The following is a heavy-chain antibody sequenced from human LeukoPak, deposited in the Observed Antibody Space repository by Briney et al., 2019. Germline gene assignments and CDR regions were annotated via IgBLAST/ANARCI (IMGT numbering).Heavy chain of an antibody. V-gene: IGHV3-23*01. D-gene: IGHD6-19*01. Sequence: PSETLSLTCTVSGGSITSYYWSWVRQAPGKGLEWVSAISGSGGSTYYADSVKGRFTISRDNSKNTLYLQMNSLRAEDTAVYYCASGPYSSGWYRADYFQHWGQGALVTVSS. J-gene: IGHJ1*01. CDR1: GGSITSYY. CDR2: ISGSGGST. CDR3: ASGPYSSGWYRADYFQH.